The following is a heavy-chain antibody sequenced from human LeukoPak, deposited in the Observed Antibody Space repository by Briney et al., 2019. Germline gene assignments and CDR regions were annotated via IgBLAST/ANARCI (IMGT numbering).Heavy chain of an antibody. V-gene: IGHV3-30-3*01. D-gene: IGHD3-22*01. J-gene: IGHJ4*02. CDR3: ASGMITDFDY. Sequence: PGGSLRLSCVASGFTFSNYALHWVRQAPGKGLEWVAVISYDGNNKYYADSVRGRFTISRDNSKNTLWLELNSLKTEDTALYYCASGMITDFDYWGQGTLVTVSS. CDR1: GFTFSNYA. CDR2: ISYDGNNK.